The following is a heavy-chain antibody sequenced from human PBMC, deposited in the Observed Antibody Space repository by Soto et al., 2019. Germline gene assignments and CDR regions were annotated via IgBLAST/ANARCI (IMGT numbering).Heavy chain of an antibody. CDR1: GGSISSYY. Sequence: SETLSLTCTVSGGSISSYYWSWIRQPPGKGLEWIGYIYYSGSTNYNPSLKSRVTISVDTSKNQFSLKLSSVTAADTAVYYCAKNLPRTGRFDYWGQGTLVTVSS. CDR3: AKNLPRTGRFDY. V-gene: IGHV4-59*08. CDR2: IYYSGST. J-gene: IGHJ4*02.